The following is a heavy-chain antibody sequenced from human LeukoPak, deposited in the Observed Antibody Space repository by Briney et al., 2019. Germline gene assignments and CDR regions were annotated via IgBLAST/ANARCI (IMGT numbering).Heavy chain of an antibody. J-gene: IGHJ3*02. CDR2: INTNSGTT. V-gene: IGHV1-2*02. CDR3: ARDLYEYIWGHYRPEAFDI. D-gene: IGHD3-16*02. CDR1: GYSFTGYY. Sequence: GASVTVSCEASGYSFTGYYIHWVRQAPGQGLEWMGWINTNSGTTNYAQNFQGRVTMTRDTSITTAYMELSSLRSDDTAVYYCARDLYEYIWGHYRPEAFDIWGQGTMVTVSS.